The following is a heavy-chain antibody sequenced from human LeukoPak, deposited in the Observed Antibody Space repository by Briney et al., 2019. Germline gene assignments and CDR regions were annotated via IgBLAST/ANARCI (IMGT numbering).Heavy chain of an antibody. D-gene: IGHD3-10*01. CDR3: ARATPTMVRGVIVYYYYMDV. Sequence: GGSLRLSCAASGFTFSSYSMNWVRQAPGKELEWVSSISSSSSYIYYADSVKGRFTISRDNAKNSLYLQMNSLRAEDTAVYYCARATPTMVRGVIVYYYYMDVWGKGTTVTISS. V-gene: IGHV3-21*01. CDR1: GFTFSSYS. J-gene: IGHJ6*03. CDR2: ISSSSSYI.